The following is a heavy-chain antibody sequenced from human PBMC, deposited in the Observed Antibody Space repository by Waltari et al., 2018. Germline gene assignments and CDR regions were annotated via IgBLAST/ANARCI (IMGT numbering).Heavy chain of an antibody. Sequence: EVQVVESGGGLVQPGGSISLSCQVSGFIFSSYWMSWVRQAPGKGLEWVGNIKQDGSERNYVDSVKGRFTISRDNAKNSVFLQMISLRAEDTAVYYCLRDRRGPALFDSWGQGTLVTVSS. D-gene: IGHD2-2*01. CDR3: LRDRRGPALFDS. V-gene: IGHV3-7*03. J-gene: IGHJ4*02. CDR1: GFIFSSYW. CDR2: IKQDGSER.